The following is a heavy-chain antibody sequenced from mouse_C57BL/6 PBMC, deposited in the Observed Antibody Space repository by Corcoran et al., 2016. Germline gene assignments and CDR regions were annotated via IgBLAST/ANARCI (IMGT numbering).Heavy chain of an antibody. Sequence: EVQLQQSGPELVKPGASVKISCKASGYTFTDYYMNWVKQSHGKSLEWIGDINPNNGGTSYNQKFKGKATLTVDKSSSTAYMELRSLTSEDSAVYYCAVELVTTVGIDYWGQGTTLTVSS. D-gene: IGHD1-1*01. V-gene: IGHV1-26*01. J-gene: IGHJ2*01. CDR3: AVELVTTVGIDY. CDR2: INPNNGGT. CDR1: GYTFTDYY.